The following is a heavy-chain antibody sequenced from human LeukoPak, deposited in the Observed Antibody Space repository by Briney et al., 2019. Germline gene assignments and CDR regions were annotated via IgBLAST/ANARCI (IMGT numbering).Heavy chain of an antibody. J-gene: IGHJ4*02. D-gene: IGHD3/OR15-3a*01. CDR2: ISSSSSTI. CDR1: GFTFSNHW. Sequence: GGSLRLSCAASGFTFSNHWMSWVRQAPGKGLEWVSYISSSSSTIYYADSVKGRFTISRDNAKNSLYLQMNSLRAEDTALYYCAKDIIALGTGRYFDYWGQGTLVTVSS. CDR3: AKDIIALGTGRYFDY. V-gene: IGHV3-48*04.